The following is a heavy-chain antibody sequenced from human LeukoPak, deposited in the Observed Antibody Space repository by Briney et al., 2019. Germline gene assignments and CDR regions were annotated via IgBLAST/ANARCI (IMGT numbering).Heavy chain of an antibody. CDR3: AKATRIVVVVAAKYYFDY. D-gene: IGHD2-15*01. CDR1: GFTFSSYA. CDR2: ISGSGGST. J-gene: IGHJ4*02. V-gene: IGHV3-23*01. Sequence: PGGSLRLSCAASGFTFSSYAMSWVRQAPGKGLEWVSAISGSGGSTYYADSVKGRFTISRDNSKNTLYLQMNSLRAEDTAVYYCAKATRIVVVVAAKYYFDYWGQGTLVTVSS.